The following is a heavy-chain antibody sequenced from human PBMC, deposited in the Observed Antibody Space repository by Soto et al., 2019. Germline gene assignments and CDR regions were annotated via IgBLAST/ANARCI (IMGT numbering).Heavy chain of an antibody. CDR1: GFTFSNAW. J-gene: IGHJ4*02. Sequence: EVQLVESGGGLVKPGGSLRLSCAASGFTFSNAWMNWVRQAPGKGLEWVGRIKSKTDGGTTDYAAPVKGRFTISRDDSKNTLYLQINSLKTEDTAVYYCTLYYDFWSGYAADFDYWGQGTLVTVSS. V-gene: IGHV3-15*07. D-gene: IGHD3-3*01. CDR3: TLYYDFWSGYAADFDY. CDR2: IKSKTDGGTT.